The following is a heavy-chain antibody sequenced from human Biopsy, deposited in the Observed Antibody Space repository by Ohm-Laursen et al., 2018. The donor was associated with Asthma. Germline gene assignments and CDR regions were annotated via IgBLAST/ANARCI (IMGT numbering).Heavy chain of an antibody. Sequence: SETLSLTCTVSPGSINDYYWNWIRQFPGKGLGWIGYVHSSGSTRFNPSLKGRVTVSVDTSVDQVSLKLSSVSAADTAIYYCARATSTWSQSGPHFFDHWGPGTLVTVSS. D-gene: IGHD6-13*01. J-gene: IGHJ5*02. CDR2: VHSSGST. CDR3: ARATSTWSQSGPHFFDH. CDR1: PGSINDYY. V-gene: IGHV4-59*01.